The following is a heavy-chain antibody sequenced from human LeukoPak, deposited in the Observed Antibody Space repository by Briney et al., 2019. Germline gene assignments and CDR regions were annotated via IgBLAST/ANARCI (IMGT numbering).Heavy chain of an antibody. CDR1: GFTFSNYA. Sequence: LAGRSLRLSCTTPGFTFSNYAMHWVRQAPGKGLEWVAFISYGVTNKDYADSVKGRFTISRDNSKNTLYLQMNSLRAEDTAVYYCAKYVNDFWRGYYGSQEIAEYFQHWGQGTLVTVSS. D-gene: IGHD3-3*01. V-gene: IGHV3-30-3*02. J-gene: IGHJ1*01. CDR2: ISYGVTNK. CDR3: AKYVNDFWRGYYGSQEIAEYFQH.